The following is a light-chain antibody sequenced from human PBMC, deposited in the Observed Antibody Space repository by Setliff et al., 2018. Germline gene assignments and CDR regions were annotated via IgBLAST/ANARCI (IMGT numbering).Light chain of an antibody. Sequence: AVQLTQSPASLSASVGDRVTISCRASQDITSSLAWYQQEPGKPPRVLIYDASSLEIGVPSRFSGSGSGTDFTLTISSLQPEDFATYYCQQFKIYPLTVGGGTKVDIK. CDR2: DAS. J-gene: IGKJ4*01. CDR1: QDITSS. CDR3: QQFKIYPLT. V-gene: IGKV1-13*02.